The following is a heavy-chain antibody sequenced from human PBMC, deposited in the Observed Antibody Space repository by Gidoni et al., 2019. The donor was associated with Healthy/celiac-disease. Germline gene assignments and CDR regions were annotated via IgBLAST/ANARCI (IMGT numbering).Heavy chain of an antibody. D-gene: IGHD6-19*01. CDR2: IYYSGST. Sequence: QLQLQESGPGLVKPSETLSLTCTVSGGSSSSSRYYWGWIRQPPGKGLEWIGSIYYSGSTYYNPSLKSRVTISVDTSKNQFSLKLSSVTAADTAVYYCARRGSGWYGWYFDYWGQGTLVTVSS. CDR3: ARRGSGWYGWYFDY. V-gene: IGHV4-39*01. CDR1: GGSSSSSRYY. J-gene: IGHJ4*02.